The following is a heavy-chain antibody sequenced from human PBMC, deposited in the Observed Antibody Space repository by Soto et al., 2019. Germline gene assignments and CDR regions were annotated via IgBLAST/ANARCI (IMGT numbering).Heavy chain of an antibody. J-gene: IGHJ5*02. CDR1: GYTLTELS. CDR3: ATLSGKQDWFDP. Sequence: QVQLVQSGAEVKKPGASVKVSCKVSGYTLTELSMHWVRQAPGKVLEWMGGFDPEDGETIYAQKFQGRVTMTEDTATDTAYMELSSLRSEDTAVYYCATLSGKQDWFDPWCQGTLVTVSS. CDR2: FDPEDGET. D-gene: IGHD6-25*01. V-gene: IGHV1-24*01.